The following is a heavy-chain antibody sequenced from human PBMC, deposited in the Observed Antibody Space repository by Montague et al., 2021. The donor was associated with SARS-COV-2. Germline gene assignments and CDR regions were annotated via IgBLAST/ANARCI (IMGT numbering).Heavy chain of an antibody. CDR1: GHTFSRYA. V-gene: IGHV3-23*01. CDR2: ISGSVGSI. Sequence: FRSLSCAVPGHTFSRYAMSWLRQAPGKGLEWVSVISGSVGSINYADSVKGRFTISRDNSKNTLYLQMNSLRAEDTAVYYCAKGLSSGSYYSSYFSYWDQGDLLAVS. J-gene: IGHJ4*02. D-gene: IGHD3-10*01. CDR3: AKGLSSGSYYSSYFSY.